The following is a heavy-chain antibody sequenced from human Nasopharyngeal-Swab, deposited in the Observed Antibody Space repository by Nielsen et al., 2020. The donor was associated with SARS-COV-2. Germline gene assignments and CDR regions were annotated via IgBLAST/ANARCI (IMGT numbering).Heavy chain of an antibody. CDR3: ARIRTGVYFDY. J-gene: IGHJ4*02. CDR1: GFTFSSYA. Sequence: GGSLRLSCAASGFTFSSYAMSWVRQAPGKGLEWVSTISGSDGSAYCADSVKGRFTISRDNSRHTLCLQMNSLRAEDTAVYYCARIRTGVYFDYWGQGTLVTVSS. V-gene: IGHV3-23*01. CDR2: ISGSDGSA. D-gene: IGHD1-14*01.